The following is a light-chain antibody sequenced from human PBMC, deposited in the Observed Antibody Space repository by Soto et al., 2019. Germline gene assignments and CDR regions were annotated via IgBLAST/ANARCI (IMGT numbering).Light chain of an antibody. CDR3: QQYYSYPVFT. J-gene: IGKJ3*01. CDR2: AAS. V-gene: IGKV1-8*01. CDR1: QGISSY. Sequence: AIRMTQSPSSFSASTGDRVTITCRASQGISSYLAWYQQKPGQAPKLLIYAASTLQSGVPSRFSGSGSGTDFPLTISCLQSEDFANYYCQQYYSYPVFTFGPGTKVDIK.